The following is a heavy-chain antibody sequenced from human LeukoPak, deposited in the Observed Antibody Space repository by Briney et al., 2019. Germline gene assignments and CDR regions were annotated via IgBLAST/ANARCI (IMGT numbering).Heavy chain of an antibody. J-gene: IGHJ4*02. D-gene: IGHD2-15*01. V-gene: IGHV3-73*01. CDR2: IRSKPSSYTT. CDR1: GFDFSGFY. CDR3: TRQHCSGGSCSYVDN. Sequence: GGSLRLSCAASGFDFSGFYMHWVRQASGRGLEWVGLIRSKPSSYTTVYAASVKGRFTISRDDSKNTAYLQMNSLKAEDTAVYYCTRQHCSGGSCSYVDNWGQGTLVTVSS.